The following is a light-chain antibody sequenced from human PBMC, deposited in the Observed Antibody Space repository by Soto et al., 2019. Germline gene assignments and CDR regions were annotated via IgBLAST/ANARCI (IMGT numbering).Light chain of an antibody. Sequence: AIQMTQSPSSLSASLGDRVTITCRASQGIRNDLGWYQQKPGKAPKLLISAASTLQIGVPSRFSGSGSGTDFTLTINSLQPEDFATYYCLQDYNYPWTFGQGTKVDIK. CDR1: QGIRND. V-gene: IGKV1-6*01. J-gene: IGKJ1*01. CDR2: AAS. CDR3: LQDYNYPWT.